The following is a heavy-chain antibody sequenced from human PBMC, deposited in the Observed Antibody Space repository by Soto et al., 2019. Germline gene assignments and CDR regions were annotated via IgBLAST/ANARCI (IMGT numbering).Heavy chain of an antibody. CDR3: ARDKGLGRGWERGSLDY. D-gene: IGHD6-19*01. V-gene: IGHV3-64*02. J-gene: IGHJ4*02. CDR1: GFTFSSYS. Sequence: GGSLRLSCAASGFTFSSYSMRWVRQAPGKGLECVSAIRSNGGDKYYADSVKGRFTISRDNSKNTLYLQMDSLRAEDTAVYYCARDKGLGRGWERGSLDYWGQGTLVTVSS. CDR2: IRSNGGDK.